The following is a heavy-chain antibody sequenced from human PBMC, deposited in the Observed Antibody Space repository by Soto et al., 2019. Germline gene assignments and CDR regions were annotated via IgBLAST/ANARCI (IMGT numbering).Heavy chain of an antibody. CDR3: SSGP. J-gene: IGHJ5*02. V-gene: IGHV3-21*01. CDR1: EISLSSLSSDS. Sequence: PGGSLRLSCVTSEISLSSLSSDSMNWVRQAPGKGLEWVSSISSSSSYIYYADSVKGRFTISRDNAKNSLYLQMNSLRAEDTAVYYCSSGPWGQGTVVTVSS. CDR2: ISSSSSYI.